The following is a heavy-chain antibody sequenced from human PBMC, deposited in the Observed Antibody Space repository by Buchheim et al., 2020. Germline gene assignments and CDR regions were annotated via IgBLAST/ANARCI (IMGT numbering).Heavy chain of an antibody. CDR3: ARENYYDSLDY. CDR1: GVSISRDNYF. Sequence: QVQLQESGPGLVKPSQTLSLTCSVSGVSISRDNYFWSWIRQPPGKGLEWLGYISYSGSTHYNPSLKSRVTISVDTSKNTFSLKLSSVTAADTAMYYCARENYYDSLDYWGQGTL. J-gene: IGHJ4*02. CDR2: ISYSGST. V-gene: IGHV4-30-4*01. D-gene: IGHD3-22*01.